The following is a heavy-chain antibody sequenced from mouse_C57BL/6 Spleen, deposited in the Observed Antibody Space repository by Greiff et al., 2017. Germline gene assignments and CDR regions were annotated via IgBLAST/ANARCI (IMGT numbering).Heavy chain of an antibody. V-gene: IGHV1-76*01. J-gene: IGHJ4*01. Sequence: VQLQQSGAELVRPGASVKLSCKASGYTFPDYYINWVKQRPGQGLEWIARIYPGSGNTYYNEKFKGKATLTAEKSSSTAYMQLSSLTSEDSAVYFCARQGTFNAMDYWGQGTSVTVSS. CDR1: GYTFPDYY. CDR3: ARQGTFNAMDY. D-gene: IGHD3-3*01. CDR2: IYPGSGNT.